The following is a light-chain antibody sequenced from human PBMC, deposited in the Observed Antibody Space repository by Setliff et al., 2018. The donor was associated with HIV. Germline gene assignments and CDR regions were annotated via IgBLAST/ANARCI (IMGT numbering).Light chain of an antibody. CDR3: ATWDDSLNGVV. J-gene: IGLJ2*01. Sequence: QSALTQPPSASGTPGQRVTIPCSGSSSNIGSNAVNWYQQFPGTAPKLLIYSTNQRPSGVPDRFSGSKSGTSASLAISGLQSEEEADYYCATWDDSLNGVVFGGGTKVTV. CDR2: STN. CDR1: SSNIGSNA. V-gene: IGLV1-44*01.